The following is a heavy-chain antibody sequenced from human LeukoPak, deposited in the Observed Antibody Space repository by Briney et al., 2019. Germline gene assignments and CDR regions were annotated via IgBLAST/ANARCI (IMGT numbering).Heavy chain of an antibody. Sequence: GASVKVSCKASGYTFTSYGIMWVRQAPGQGLEWMGWISAFNGNTNYAQKLQGRVTMTKDTSTSTAYMELRNLTSDDTAVYYCAGPIEWELLRLGFDYWGQGTLVTVSS. D-gene: IGHD1-26*01. J-gene: IGHJ4*02. CDR2: ISAFNGNT. CDR1: GYTFTSYG. V-gene: IGHV1-18*01. CDR3: AGPIEWELLRLGFDY.